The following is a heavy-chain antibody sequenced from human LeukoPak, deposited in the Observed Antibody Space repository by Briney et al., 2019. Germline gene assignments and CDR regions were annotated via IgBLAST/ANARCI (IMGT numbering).Heavy chain of an antibody. CDR1: GGSISSSSYY. Sequence: SETLSLTCTVSGGSISSSSYYWGWIRQPPGKGLEWIGEINHSGSTNYNPSLKSRVTISVDTSKNQFSLKLSSVTAADTAVYYCARYPGRISGYYYFDYWGQGTLVTVSS. CDR3: ARYPGRISGYYYFDY. J-gene: IGHJ4*02. D-gene: IGHD2-15*01. V-gene: IGHV4-39*07. CDR2: INHSGST.